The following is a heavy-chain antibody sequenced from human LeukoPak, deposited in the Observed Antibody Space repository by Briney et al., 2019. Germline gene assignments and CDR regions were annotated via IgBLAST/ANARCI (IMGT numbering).Heavy chain of an antibody. D-gene: IGHD6-13*01. V-gene: IGHV3-74*01. CDR2: INPDGSST. CDR3: ARAIGSSWGKVDY. CDR1: GFTFSDYW. J-gene: IGHJ4*02. Sequence: GGSLRLSCAASGFTFSDYWMHWVRQAPGKGLEWVSRINPDGSSTDYADSVKGRFTISRDNAKNTVYLEMNSLRSEDTAVYYCARAIGSSWGKVDYWGQGTLVTVSS.